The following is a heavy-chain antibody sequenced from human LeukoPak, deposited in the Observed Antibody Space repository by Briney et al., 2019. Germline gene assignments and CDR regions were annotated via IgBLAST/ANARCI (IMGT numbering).Heavy chain of an antibody. V-gene: IGHV4-34*01. D-gene: IGHD6-13*01. CDR3: ARGNLEWAAGTRWFDP. J-gene: IGHJ5*02. CDR1: GGSISSYH. Sequence: PSETLSLTCTVSGGSISSYHWSWIRQPPGNGLEWIGEINYSGSTNYNPSLKSRVTISLDTSKNQFSLKLSSVTAADTAIYYCARGNLEWAAGTRWFDPWGQGTLVTVSS. CDR2: INYSGST.